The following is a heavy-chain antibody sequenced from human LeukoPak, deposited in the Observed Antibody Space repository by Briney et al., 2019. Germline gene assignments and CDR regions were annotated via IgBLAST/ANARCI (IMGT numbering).Heavy chain of an antibody. Sequence: PSETLSLTCTVSGGSISSSSYYWSWIRQPPGKGLEWIGYIYHSGSTYYNPSLKSRVTISVDRSKNQFSLKLSSVTAADTAVYYCARVGNWNDTEGPEDAFDIWGQGTMVTVSS. D-gene: IGHD1-1*01. CDR3: ARVGNWNDTEGPEDAFDI. J-gene: IGHJ3*02. CDR2: IYHSGST. CDR1: GGSISSSSYY. V-gene: IGHV4-30-2*01.